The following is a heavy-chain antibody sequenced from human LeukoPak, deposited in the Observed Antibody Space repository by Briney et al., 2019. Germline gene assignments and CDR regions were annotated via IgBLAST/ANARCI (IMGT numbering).Heavy chain of an antibody. Sequence: SETLSLTCTVSGGSINNYYWSWIRQPAGKGLEWIGRIYTRGGTNYNPSLKSQVTMSVDTSKNQFSLKLSSVTAADTAVYYCARGRYCSADICSGGDAFDIWGQGTMVSVSS. CDR2: IYTRGGT. D-gene: IGHD2-15*01. J-gene: IGHJ3*02. V-gene: IGHV4-4*07. CDR1: GGSINNYY. CDR3: ARGRYCSADICSGGDAFDI.